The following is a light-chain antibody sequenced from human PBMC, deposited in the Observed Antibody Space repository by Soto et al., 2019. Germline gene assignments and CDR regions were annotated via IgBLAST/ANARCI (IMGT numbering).Light chain of an antibody. CDR1: QSISIN. J-gene: IGKJ5*01. CDR3: QPYNNWIT. CDR2: AAS. Sequence: IVMSHSPAAVSVYPGERAILSCRASQSISINLAWYQQKPGQAPRLLIYAASNRATGVPARFSGSWSGTEFTLTISSLQSEDFAVYYCQPYNNWITFGQGTRLEIK. V-gene: IGKV3-15*01.